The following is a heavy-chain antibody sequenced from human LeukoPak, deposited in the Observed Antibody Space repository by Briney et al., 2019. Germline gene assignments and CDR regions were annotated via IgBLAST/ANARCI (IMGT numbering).Heavy chain of an antibody. CDR2: ISGSGGST. D-gene: IGHD1-26*01. J-gene: IGHJ4*02. V-gene: IGHV3-23*01. CDR1: GFTFSSYA. Sequence: GGSLRLSCAASGFTFSSYAMSWVRQAPGKGLEWVSAISGSGGSTYYADSVKGRFTISRDNSKNTLYLQMNSLRAEDTAVYYCAKEAGTYYFEPGYFEYWGQGTLVTVSS. CDR3: AKEAGTYYFEPGYFEY.